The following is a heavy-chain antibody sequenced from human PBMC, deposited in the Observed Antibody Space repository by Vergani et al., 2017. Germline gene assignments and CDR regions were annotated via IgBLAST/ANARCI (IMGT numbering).Heavy chain of an antibody. Sequence: QLQLQESGSGLVKPSQTLSLTCAVSGGSISSSSYYWGWIRQPPGKGLEWIGSIYYSGSTYYNPSLKSRVTISVDTSKNQFSLKLSSVTAADTAVYYCARDVLGTAVFDYWGQGTLVTVSS. CDR2: IYYSGST. J-gene: IGHJ4*02. CDR3: ARDVLGTAVFDY. D-gene: IGHD4-23*01. CDR1: GGSISSSSYY. V-gene: IGHV4-39*07.